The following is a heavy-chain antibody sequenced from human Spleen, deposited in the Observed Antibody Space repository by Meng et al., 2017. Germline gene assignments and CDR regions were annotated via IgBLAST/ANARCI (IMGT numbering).Heavy chain of an antibody. CDR1: GFTVSSNE. V-gene: IGHV3-38-3*01. D-gene: IGHD1-14*01. CDR2: SSGDST. J-gene: IGHJ6*02. CDR3: ARDDRITSYYYYYGMDV. Sequence: GGSLRLSCAAPGFTVSSNEMSWVRQAPGKGQAWVSSSSGDSTDYADSVKGRFTISRDNSKNTLYLQMNSLRAEDTAVYYCARDDRITSYYYYYGMDVWGQGTTVTVSS.